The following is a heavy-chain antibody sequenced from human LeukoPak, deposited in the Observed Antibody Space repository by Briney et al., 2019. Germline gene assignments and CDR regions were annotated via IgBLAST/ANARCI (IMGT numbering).Heavy chain of an antibody. CDR2: INPSGGST. Sequence: GASVKVSCKASGYTFTSYYMHWVRQAPGQGLEWMGIINPSGGSTSYAQKFQGRVTMTRDTSTSTVYMELSGLRSEDTAVYYCARKMSRGNFDYWGQGTLVTVSS. V-gene: IGHV1-46*01. CDR3: ARKMSRGNFDY. CDR1: GYTFTSYY. D-gene: IGHD3-10*01. J-gene: IGHJ4*02.